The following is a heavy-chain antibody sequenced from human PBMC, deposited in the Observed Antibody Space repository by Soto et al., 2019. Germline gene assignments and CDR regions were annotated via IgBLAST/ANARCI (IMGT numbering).Heavy chain of an antibody. CDR3: ARAGGYYSSGYPDAFDI. CDR2: ISSSSSYT. J-gene: IGHJ3*02. CDR1: GFTCSDYY. V-gene: IGHV3-11*06. D-gene: IGHD3-22*01. Sequence: SLRLSCATSGFTCSDYYMSWIRQAPGKGLEWVSYISSSSSYTNYADSVKGRFTISRDNAKNSLYLQMNSLRAEDTAVYYCARAGGYYSSGYPDAFDIWGQGTMVTVSS.